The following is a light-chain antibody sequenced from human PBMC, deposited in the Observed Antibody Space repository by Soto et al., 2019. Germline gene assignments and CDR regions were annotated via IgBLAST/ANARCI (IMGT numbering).Light chain of an antibody. Sequence: VLTQSPGTLSLSPEESATLSCRASQSVSSSYLAWYQQKPGQAPRLLIYGASSRATGIPDRFSGSGSGTDFTLTISRVEPEDFAVYYSQQSGLSGPFGQGTNVDIK. V-gene: IGKV3-20*01. CDR1: QSVSSSY. CDR3: QQSGLSGP. CDR2: GAS. J-gene: IGKJ1*01.